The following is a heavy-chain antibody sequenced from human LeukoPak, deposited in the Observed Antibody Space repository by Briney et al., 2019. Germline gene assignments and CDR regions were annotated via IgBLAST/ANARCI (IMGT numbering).Heavy chain of an antibody. J-gene: IGHJ3*02. CDR2: ISTSSTTK. Sequence: PGGSLRLSCAASGFTFNTYSMNWVRQAPGKGLEWVSYISTSSTTKHYADSVKGRFTISRDNAKNLLYLQMDSLRDEDTAVYYCARGYIWGQGTVVTVSS. CDR1: GFTFNTYS. CDR3: ARGYI. V-gene: IGHV3-48*02.